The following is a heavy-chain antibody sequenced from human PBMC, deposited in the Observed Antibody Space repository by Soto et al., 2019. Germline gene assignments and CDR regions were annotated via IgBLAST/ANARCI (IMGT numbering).Heavy chain of an antibody. V-gene: IGHV4-30-2*01. D-gene: IGHD6-13*01. J-gene: IGHJ5*01. CDR2: IYHRGTF. CDR1: GGSVGSVGYT. CDR3: ARQTTYSSSWYDY. Sequence: SETLSLTCAISGGSVGSVGYTCSWIRQPPGGGLEWIGYIYHRGTFNYNPSLKSRLTMSLDMSRNPFSLKLSSVTAADTALYYCARQTTYSSSWYDYWGHGTLVTVSS.